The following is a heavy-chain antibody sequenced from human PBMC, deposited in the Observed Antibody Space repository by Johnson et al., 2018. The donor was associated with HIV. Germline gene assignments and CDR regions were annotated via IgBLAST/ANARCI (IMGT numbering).Heavy chain of an antibody. CDR3: ARLRGAFDI. J-gene: IGHJ3*02. Sequence: QVQLVESGGGLVQPGGSLRLSCAASGFTFSSYWMSWVRQAPGKGLEWVAVISYDGSNKDYADSVKGRFTISRDNSKNTLYLQMNSLRAEDTAVYYCARLRGAFDIWGQGTMVTVSS. CDR1: GFTFSSYW. CDR2: ISYDGSNK. V-gene: IGHV3-30*03.